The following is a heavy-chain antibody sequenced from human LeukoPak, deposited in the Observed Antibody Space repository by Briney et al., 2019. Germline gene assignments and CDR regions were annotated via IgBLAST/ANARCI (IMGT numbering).Heavy chain of an antibody. CDR1: GFTFSSYA. J-gene: IGHJ4*02. Sequence: GGSLRLSCAASGFTFSSYAMSWVRQAPGKGLEWVSSISGSGNRAYYADSVKGRFTISRDNSKNTLYLQMNSLRAEDTAVYYCAKGGSYNWNYVDYWGQGTLVTVSS. V-gene: IGHV3-23*01. CDR3: AKGGSYNWNYVDY. D-gene: IGHD1-20*01. CDR2: ISGSGNRA.